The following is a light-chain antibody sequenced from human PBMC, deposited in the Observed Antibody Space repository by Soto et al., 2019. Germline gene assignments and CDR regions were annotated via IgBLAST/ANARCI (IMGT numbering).Light chain of an antibody. CDR3: QQLTNFRFT. J-gene: IGKJ2*01. Sequence: DVVLTQSPLSLPVSLGQPASLSCRSSQSLVYTDGDTHLTWFQQRPGQPPRRLIYRVSKRDSGVPDRFSGSGSGTDFTLTISSLQPEDFATYYCQQLTNFRFTFGQGTKVDIK. V-gene: IGKV2-30*01. CDR1: QSLVYTDGDTH. CDR2: RVS.